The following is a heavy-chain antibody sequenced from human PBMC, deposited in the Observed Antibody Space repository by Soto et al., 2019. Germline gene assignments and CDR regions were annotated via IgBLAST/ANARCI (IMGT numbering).Heavy chain of an antibody. CDR2: IKSKSDGGTS. Sequence: PGGSLRLSCAASGFIFSNVWMSWVRQAPGKGLEWVGRIKSKSDGGTSEYAAPVKGRFTISRDDSKNTLYLQMNSLKTEDTAVYYCITDTYDFDYWGQGTLVTVSS. V-gene: IGHV3-15*01. CDR3: ITDTYDFDY. D-gene: IGHD2-2*01. CDR1: GFIFSNVW. J-gene: IGHJ4*02.